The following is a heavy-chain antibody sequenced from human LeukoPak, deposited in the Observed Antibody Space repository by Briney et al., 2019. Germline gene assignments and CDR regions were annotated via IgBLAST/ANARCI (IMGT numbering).Heavy chain of an antibody. V-gene: IGHV3-30*04. CDR2: ISYDGSNK. CDR3: ARGGGGQLPPAVAGTMAFDY. CDR1: GFTFSSYA. D-gene: IGHD6-19*01. J-gene: IGHJ4*02. Sequence: GGSLRLSRAASGFTFSSYAMHLVCQAPGKGLEWVAVISYDGSNKYYADSVKGRFTISRDNSKNTLYLQMNSLRADDTAVYYCARGGGGQLPPAVAGTMAFDYWGQGTLVTVSS.